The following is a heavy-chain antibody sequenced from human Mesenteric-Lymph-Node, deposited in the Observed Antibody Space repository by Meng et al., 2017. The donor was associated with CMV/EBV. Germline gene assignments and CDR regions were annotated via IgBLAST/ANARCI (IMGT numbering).Heavy chain of an antibody. V-gene: IGHV5-51*01. CDR1: GDSFTSYW. CDR2: VHPGDSDT. CDR3: ARHRGDYDFWSGYYTPYAFDI. J-gene: IGHJ3*02. D-gene: IGHD3-3*01. Sequence: GESLKISCKGSGDSFTSYWIAWVRQMPGKGLEWMGMVHPGDSDTRYSPSFQGQVTMSADKSISTAYLQWSSLKASDTAMYYCARHRGDYDFWSGYYTPYAFDIWGQGTMVTVSS.